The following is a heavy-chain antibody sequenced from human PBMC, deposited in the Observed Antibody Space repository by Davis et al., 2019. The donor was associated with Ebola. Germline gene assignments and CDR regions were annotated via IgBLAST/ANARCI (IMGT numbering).Heavy chain of an antibody. CDR2: LSGSGAMT. D-gene: IGHD1-26*01. CDR1: GFIFRSYV. V-gene: IGHV3-23*01. J-gene: IGHJ4*02. CDR3: ARGLWEEFDQ. Sequence: GGSLRLSCAASGFIFRSYVMSWVRQAPGKGLEWVSGLSGSGAMTYYADSVRGRFTISRDNYKNTLLLQMYSLRVEDTAVYYCARGLWEEFDQWGQGTPVTVSS.